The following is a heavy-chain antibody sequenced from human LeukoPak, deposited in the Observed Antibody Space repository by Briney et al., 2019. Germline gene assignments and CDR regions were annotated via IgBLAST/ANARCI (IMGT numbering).Heavy chain of an antibody. V-gene: IGHV3-7*01. Sequence: GGSLRLSCAASGFTFGNAWMTWVRQAPGKGLECVANINQDGSDKYYVDSVKGRFTISRDNTRNSLYLQMNSLRAEDTAVYYCVGGDYWGQGTLVTVSS. J-gene: IGHJ4*02. CDR2: INQDGSDK. CDR3: VGGDY. CDR1: GFTFGNAW.